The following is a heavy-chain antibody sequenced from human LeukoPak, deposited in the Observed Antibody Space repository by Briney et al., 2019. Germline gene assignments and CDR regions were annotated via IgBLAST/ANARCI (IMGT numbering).Heavy chain of an antibody. J-gene: IGHJ4*02. Sequence: GGSLRLSCAASGFTFDDYAMHWVRQAPGKGLEWVSGISWNSGSIGYADSVKGRFTISRDNAKNSLYLQMNGLRAEDTALYYCAKDHYGSGGFDYWGQGTLVTVSS. D-gene: IGHD3-10*01. CDR2: ISWNSGSI. CDR3: AKDHYGSGGFDY. V-gene: IGHV3-9*01. CDR1: GFTFDDYA.